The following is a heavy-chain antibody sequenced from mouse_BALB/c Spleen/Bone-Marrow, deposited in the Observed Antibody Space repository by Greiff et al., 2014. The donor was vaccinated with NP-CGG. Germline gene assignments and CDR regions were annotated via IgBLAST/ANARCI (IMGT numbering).Heavy chain of an antibody. V-gene: IGHV1-26*01. CDR1: GYSFTDYY. D-gene: IGHD5-2*01. CDR2: VNPNNGGT. J-gene: IGHJ1*01. CDR3: ARGEYVRSYPSLDV. Sequence: EVQVQQSGPDLVKPGASVKMSCKASGYSFTDYYMHWVKQSHGKSLEWIGRVNPNNGGTSYNQKFKGKAILTVDKSSSTAYMELRSLTSEDSAFYYCARGEYVRSYPSLDV.